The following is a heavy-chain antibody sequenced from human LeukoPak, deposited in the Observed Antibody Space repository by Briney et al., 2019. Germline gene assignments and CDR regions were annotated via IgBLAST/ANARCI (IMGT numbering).Heavy chain of an antibody. CDR3: ARRNFGSPRWFDP. D-gene: IGHD1-7*01. J-gene: IGHJ5*02. V-gene: IGHV1/OR15-3*01. CDR1: GYTFTGYY. Sequence: ASVKVSCKASGYTFTGYYMHWVRQAPGQGLEWMGWINAGNGNTKYSQKFQGRVTFTRDTSITTAYMELSSLESEDTAVYYCARRNFGSPRWFDPWGQGTLVTVSS. CDR2: INAGNGNT.